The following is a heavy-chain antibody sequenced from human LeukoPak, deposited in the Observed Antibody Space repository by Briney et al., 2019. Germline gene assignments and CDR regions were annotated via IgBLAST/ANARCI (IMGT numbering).Heavy chain of an antibody. CDR3: ARIGEVGYYDSSGHGDAFDI. D-gene: IGHD3-22*01. Sequence: GASVKVSCKASGYTFTGYYMHWVRQAPGQGLEWMGRINPNSGGTNYAQKFQGRVTMTRDTSISTAYMELSRLRSDDTAVYYCARIGEVGYYDSSGHGDAFDIWGQGTMVTVSS. J-gene: IGHJ3*02. CDR1: GYTFTGYY. V-gene: IGHV1-2*06. CDR2: INPNSGGT.